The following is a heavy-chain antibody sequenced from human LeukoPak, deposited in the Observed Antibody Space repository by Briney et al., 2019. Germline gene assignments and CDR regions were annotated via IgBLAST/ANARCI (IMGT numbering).Heavy chain of an antibody. D-gene: IGHD2-8*01. CDR1: GGSISSYY. V-gene: IGHV4-59*01. CDR2: IYYSGST. CDR3: ARARLYGSYYYYYGMDV. Sequence: SETLSLTCTVSGGSISSYYWSWIRQPPGKGLEWIGYIYYSGSTNHNPSLKSRVTISVDTSKNQFSLKLSSVTAADTAVYYCARARLYGSYYYYYGMDVWGQGTTVTVSS. J-gene: IGHJ6*02.